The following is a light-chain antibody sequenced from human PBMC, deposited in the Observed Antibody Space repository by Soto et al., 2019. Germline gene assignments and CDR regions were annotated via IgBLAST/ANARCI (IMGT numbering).Light chain of an antibody. Sequence: DIQMTQSPSSLSASVGDRVTITCRASQSISSYLNWYQQKPGKAPKLLIYAASSLQSGVPSRFSGSGSGTDFTLTISSLQPDDFATYYSHQCYSTFPFTFGPGTKVDI. J-gene: IGKJ3*01. CDR2: AAS. V-gene: IGKV1-39*01. CDR1: QSISSY. CDR3: HQCYSTFPFT.